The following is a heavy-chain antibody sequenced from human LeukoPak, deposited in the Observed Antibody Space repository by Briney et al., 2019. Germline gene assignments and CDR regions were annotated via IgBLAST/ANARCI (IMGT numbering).Heavy chain of an antibody. Sequence: ASVKVSCKASGYTFTDYYINWVRQAPEQGLEWLGWINPNSGGTNYAQKFQGRVTMTRDTSINTAYMELGSLRSDDTAVYYCARDCGRSTCYWFDRWGQGTLVTVSS. CDR1: GYTFTDYY. CDR2: INPNSGGT. CDR3: ARDCGRSTCYWFDR. J-gene: IGHJ5*02. V-gene: IGHV1-2*02. D-gene: IGHD2-2*01.